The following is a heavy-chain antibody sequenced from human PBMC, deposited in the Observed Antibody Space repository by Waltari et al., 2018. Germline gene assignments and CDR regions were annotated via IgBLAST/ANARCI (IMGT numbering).Heavy chain of an antibody. CDR1: GYTFPRYD. J-gene: IGHJ3*02. CDR3: ARGATRQYYYDTKDI. Sequence: QVQLVQSGAEVKKPGASVTVSGKASGYTFPRYDINSARQGPGQGLEWMGWMNPNSGNTGYAQKFQGRVTMTRNTSISTAYMELSSLRSEDTAVYYCARGATRQYYYDTKDIWGQGTMVTVSS. V-gene: IGHV1-8*01. D-gene: IGHD3-22*01. CDR2: MNPNSGNT.